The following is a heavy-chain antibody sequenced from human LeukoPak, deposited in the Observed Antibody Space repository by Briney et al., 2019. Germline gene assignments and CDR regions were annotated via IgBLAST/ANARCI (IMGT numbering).Heavy chain of an antibody. CDR1: GYSISSGYY. V-gene: IGHV4-38-2*02. CDR2: IYHSGST. CDR3: AGDRGGYQNDY. D-gene: IGHD5-18*01. Sequence: SETLSLTCTVSGYSISSGYYWGWIRQPPGKGLEWIGSIYHSGSTYYNPSLKSRVTISVDTSKNQFSLKLSSVTAADTAVYYCAGDRGGYQNDYWGQGTLVTVSS. J-gene: IGHJ4*02.